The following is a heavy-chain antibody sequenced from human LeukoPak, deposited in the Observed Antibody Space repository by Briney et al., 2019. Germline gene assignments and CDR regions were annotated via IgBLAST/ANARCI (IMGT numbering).Heavy chain of an antibody. CDR1: GFTFSTYA. V-gene: IGHV3-23*01. CDR3: ATTAHCSRTSCFDY. J-gene: IGHJ4*02. Sequence: PGGSLRLSCAASGFTFSTYAMSWVRQAPGKGLEWVSDISASGGSTYYADSVKGRFTVSRDTSKNTLYLHMSSLRADDTAVYYCATTAHCSRTSCFDYWGQGTLVSVSS. D-gene: IGHD2-2*01. CDR2: ISASGGST.